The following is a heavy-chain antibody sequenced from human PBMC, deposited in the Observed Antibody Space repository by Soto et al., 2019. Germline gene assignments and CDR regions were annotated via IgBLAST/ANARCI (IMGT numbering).Heavy chain of an antibody. CDR3: ARDHYDFWSGYEGYYYYYGMDV. J-gene: IGHJ6*02. Sequence: ASVKVSCKASGYTFTSYDINWVRQATGQALEWAGWMNPNSGNTGYAQKFQGRVTMTRNTSVSTAYVELRSLRSDDTAVYYCARDHYDFWSGYEGYYYYYGMDVWGQGTTVTVSS. V-gene: IGHV1-8*01. CDR1: GYTFTSYD. D-gene: IGHD3-3*01. CDR2: MNPNSGNT.